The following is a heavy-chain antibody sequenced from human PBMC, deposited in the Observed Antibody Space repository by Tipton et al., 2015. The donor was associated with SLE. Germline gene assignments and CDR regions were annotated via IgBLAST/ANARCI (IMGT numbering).Heavy chain of an antibody. D-gene: IGHD3-9*01. CDR2: VYSIGST. CDR3: AKDAHYNWLISGNWFDP. CDR1: GGSISTNY. Sequence: TLSLTCIVSGGSISTNYWSWLRQPAGKGLEWIGRVYSIGSTDYNPSLESRVTMSIDTSKNEFSLKLRSVTAADTATYYCAKDAHYNWLISGNWFDPWGQGSLVTVSS. V-gene: IGHV4-4*07. J-gene: IGHJ5*02.